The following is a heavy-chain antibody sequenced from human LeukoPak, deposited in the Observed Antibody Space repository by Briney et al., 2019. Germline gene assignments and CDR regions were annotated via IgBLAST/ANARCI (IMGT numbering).Heavy chain of an antibody. CDR2: VNSDGSWT. CDR1: GNYL. CDR3: VSFYETN. Sequence: PGGSLRLSCAASGNYLMHWVRQAPGKGLVWVSHVNSDGSWTSHADSVKGRFTISKDNAKNTVYLQMNNLRTEDTAVYYCVSFYETNWGRGTLATVSS. D-gene: IGHD2-2*01. J-gene: IGHJ4*02. V-gene: IGHV3-74*01.